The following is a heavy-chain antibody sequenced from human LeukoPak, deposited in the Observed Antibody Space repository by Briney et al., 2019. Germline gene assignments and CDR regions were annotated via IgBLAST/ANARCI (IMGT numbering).Heavy chain of an antibody. J-gene: IGHJ5*02. CDR2: INHSGST. V-gene: IGHV4-39*07. Sequence: SETLSLTCTVSGGSISSGTYYWSWIRQPPGKGLEWIGEINHSGSTNYNPSPKSRVTISVDTSKNQFSLKLSSVTAADTAVYYCARGDLPIAVAGKGRWFDPWGQGTLVTVSS. D-gene: IGHD6-19*01. CDR3: ARGDLPIAVAGKGRWFDP. CDR1: GGSISSGTYY.